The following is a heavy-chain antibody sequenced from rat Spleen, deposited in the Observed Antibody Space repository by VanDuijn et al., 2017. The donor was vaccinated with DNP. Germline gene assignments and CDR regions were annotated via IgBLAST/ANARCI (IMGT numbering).Heavy chain of an antibody. CDR1: GFNFNDYW. CDR2: INKDSSII. V-gene: IGHV4-2*01. Sequence: EVKLVESGGGLVQPGRSLKLSCAASGFNFNDYWMGWVRQAPGKGLEWIGQINKDSSIINYIPSLKEKITISRDNAQNTLYLQMDSLRSEDTATYYCARHIYGSYGVMDAWGQGASVTVSS. J-gene: IGHJ4*01. D-gene: IGHD1-3*01. CDR3: ARHIYGSYGVMDA.